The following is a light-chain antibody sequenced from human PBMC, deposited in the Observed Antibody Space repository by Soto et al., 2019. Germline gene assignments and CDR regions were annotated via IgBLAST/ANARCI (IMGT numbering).Light chain of an antibody. J-gene: IGLJ2*01. CDR2: QDS. V-gene: IGLV3-1*01. Sequence: SYELPQPPAVSVSPGQTASITCSGDKLGDKYACWYQQKPGQSPVLVIYQDSKRPAGIPERFSGSNSGNTATLTISGTQAMDEADDYCQAWYSSTAVFGGGTKVTV. CDR3: QAWYSSTAV. CDR1: KLGDKY.